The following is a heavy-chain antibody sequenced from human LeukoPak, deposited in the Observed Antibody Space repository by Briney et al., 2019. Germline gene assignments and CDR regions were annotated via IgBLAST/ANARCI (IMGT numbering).Heavy chain of an antibody. Sequence: SETLSLTCTVSGGSISSSSYYWGWIRQPPGKGLEWIGSIYYSGSTYYNPSLKSRVTISVDTSKNQFSLKLSSVTAADTAVYYRARRVVYSSGWYDWFDPWGQGTLVTVSS. J-gene: IGHJ5*02. CDR1: GGSISSSSYY. CDR2: IYYSGST. V-gene: IGHV4-39*01. D-gene: IGHD6-19*01. CDR3: ARRVVYSSGWYDWFDP.